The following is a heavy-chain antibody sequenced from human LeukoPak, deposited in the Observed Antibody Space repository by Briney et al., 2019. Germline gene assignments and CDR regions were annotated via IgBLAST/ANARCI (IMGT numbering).Heavy chain of an antibody. V-gene: IGHV3-11*01. CDR2: ISSSGSTI. CDR1: GFTFSDYY. J-gene: IGHJ3*02. D-gene: IGHD1-14*01. Sequence: GGSLRLSCAASGFTFSDYYMSWIRQAPGKGLEWVSYISSSGSTIYYADSVKGRFTISRDNAKNSLYLQMNSLRAEDTAVYYCARSIYKPYDAFDIWGQGTMVTVSS. CDR3: ARSIYKPYDAFDI.